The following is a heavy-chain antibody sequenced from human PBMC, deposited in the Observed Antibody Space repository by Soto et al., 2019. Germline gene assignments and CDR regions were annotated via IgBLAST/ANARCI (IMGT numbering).Heavy chain of an antibody. Sequence: GGSLRLSCAASGFTFNTYTMNWVRQAPGKGLQWVASISSGSSYIYYADSVKGRFTISRDNAKNSLYLQMNSLRTEDTAVYYCSREWVNLDYSIDYWCQGPLVTVSS. CDR1: GFTFNTYT. CDR2: ISSGSSYI. CDR3: SREWVNLDYSIDY. D-gene: IGHD2-15*01. V-gene: IGHV3-21*01. J-gene: IGHJ4*02.